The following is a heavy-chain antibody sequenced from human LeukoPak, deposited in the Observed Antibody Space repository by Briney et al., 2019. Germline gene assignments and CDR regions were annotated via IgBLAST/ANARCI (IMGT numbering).Heavy chain of an antibody. CDR2: IKQDGSEQ. Sequence: GXSLRLSCAASGFTFSSYWMTWVRQAPGKGLEWVANIKQDGSEQYYVDSVKGRFAISRDNAKNSLYLQMNSLRVEDTAVYYCVRIITAAAGSDYWGQGTLVTVSS. V-gene: IGHV3-7*01. D-gene: IGHD6-13*01. J-gene: IGHJ4*02. CDR1: GFTFSSYW. CDR3: VRIITAAAGSDY.